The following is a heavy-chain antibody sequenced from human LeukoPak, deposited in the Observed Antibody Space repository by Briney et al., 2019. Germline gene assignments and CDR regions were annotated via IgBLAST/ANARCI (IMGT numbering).Heavy chain of an antibody. D-gene: IGHD5-24*01. V-gene: IGHV3-23*01. CDR1: GFTFSIYA. CDR3: AKEDGYNLNPLDY. J-gene: IGHJ4*02. CDR2: ISGSGGST. Sequence: GGSLRLSCAASGFTFSIYAMSWVRQAPGKGLEWVSGISGSGGSTNYADSVKGRFTISRDNSKNTLYLQMNSLRAEDTAVYYCAKEDGYNLNPLDYWGQGTLVTVSS.